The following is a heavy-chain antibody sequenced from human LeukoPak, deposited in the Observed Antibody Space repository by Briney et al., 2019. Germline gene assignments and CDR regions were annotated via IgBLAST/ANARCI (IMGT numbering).Heavy chain of an antibody. V-gene: IGHV3-30-3*01. CDR2: ISYDGSNK. J-gene: IGHJ5*02. CDR1: GFTFSRYA. CDR3: ARDARITIFGVAPHWKSGFDP. D-gene: IGHD3-3*01. Sequence: PGGSLRLSCAASGFTFSRYAMTWVRQAPGKGLEWVAVISYDGSNKYYADSVKGRFTISRDNSKNTLYLQMNSLRAEDTAVYYCARDARITIFGVAPHWKSGFDPWGQGTLVTVSS.